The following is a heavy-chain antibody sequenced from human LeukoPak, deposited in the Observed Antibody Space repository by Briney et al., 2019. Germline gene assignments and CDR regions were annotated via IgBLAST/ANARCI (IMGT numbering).Heavy chain of an antibody. V-gene: IGHV4-34*01. CDR1: GGSFSGYY. Sequence: PSETLSLTCVVYGGSFSGYYWSWIRQPPGKGLEWIGEINQSGSTDYNPSLKRRVPRSVDTAKNQFSLRVSSVTAADTAVYYCARLYGSGSYYRHWGEGTLVTVSS. CDR3: ARLYGSGSYYRH. D-gene: IGHD3-10*01. J-gene: IGHJ4*02. CDR2: INQSGST.